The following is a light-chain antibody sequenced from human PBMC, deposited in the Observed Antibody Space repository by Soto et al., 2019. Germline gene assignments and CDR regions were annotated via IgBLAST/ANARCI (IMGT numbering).Light chain of an antibody. CDR1: SSDVGGYNY. Sequence: QSALTQPASVSGSPGQSITISCTGTSSDVGGYNYVSWYQQHPAKAPKVMIYDVSNRPSGVSNRFSGSKSGNTASLTISGLQAEDEADYYCYSYTSSSTYVLGTGTKLTVL. CDR2: DVS. CDR3: YSYTSSSTYV. J-gene: IGLJ1*01. V-gene: IGLV2-14*03.